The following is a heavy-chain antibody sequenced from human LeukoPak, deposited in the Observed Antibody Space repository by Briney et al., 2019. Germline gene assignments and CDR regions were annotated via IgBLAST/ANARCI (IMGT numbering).Heavy chain of an antibody. D-gene: IGHD6-13*01. Sequence: SETLSLTCICPGGSISRGSYYGSWIRQPAGKGLEWIGRIYTSGSTNYNPSLKSGVTISVDTSKNQFSLKLSSVTAADTAVCYCARDREQQLARGWFDPWGQGTLVTVSS. J-gene: IGHJ5*02. V-gene: IGHV4-61*02. CDR2: IYTSGST. CDR1: GGSISRGSYY. CDR3: ARDREQQLARGWFDP.